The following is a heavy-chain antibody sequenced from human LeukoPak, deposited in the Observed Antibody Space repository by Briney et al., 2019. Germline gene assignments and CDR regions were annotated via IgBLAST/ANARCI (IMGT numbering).Heavy chain of an antibody. CDR1: GFTFSTYT. V-gene: IGHV3-48*01. CDR3: ARGQFLIDY. D-gene: IGHD2/OR15-2a*01. Sequence: GGSLRLSCAASGFTFSTYTMNWVRQAPGKGLEWISYISTSSSTIYYADSVKGRFTISRNNAKNSLFLQMNSLRAEDTAIYYCARGQFLIDYWGQGTLVTVSS. J-gene: IGHJ4*02. CDR2: ISTSSSTI.